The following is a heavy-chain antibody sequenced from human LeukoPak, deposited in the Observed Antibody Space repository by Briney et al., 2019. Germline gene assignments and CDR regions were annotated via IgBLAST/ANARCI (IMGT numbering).Heavy chain of an antibody. CDR2: ITSGSGII. CDR3: ARGYSYLQPFDY. Sequence: PGGSLRLSCAASGFTFSSYEMNWVRQAPGKGLEWISYITSGSGIIYYADSVKGRFTISRDNAKNSLYLQMSSLRAEDTAAYYCARGYSYLQPFDYWGQGTLVTVSS. CDR1: GFTFSSYE. J-gene: IGHJ4*02. V-gene: IGHV3-48*03. D-gene: IGHD5-18*01.